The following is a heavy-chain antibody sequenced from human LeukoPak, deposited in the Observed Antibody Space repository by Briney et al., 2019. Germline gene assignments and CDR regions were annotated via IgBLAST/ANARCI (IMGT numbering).Heavy chain of an antibody. Sequence: ASVKVSCKASGYTFTCYYMHWVRQAPGQGLEWMGWINPNSGGTNYAQKFQGRVTMTRDTSISTAYMELSRLRSDDTAVYYCARGRVGYCSGGSCYSGEYYFDYWGQGTLVTVSS. D-gene: IGHD2-15*01. CDR3: ARGRVGYCSGGSCYSGEYYFDY. V-gene: IGHV1-2*02. CDR1: GYTFTCYY. J-gene: IGHJ4*02. CDR2: INPNSGGT.